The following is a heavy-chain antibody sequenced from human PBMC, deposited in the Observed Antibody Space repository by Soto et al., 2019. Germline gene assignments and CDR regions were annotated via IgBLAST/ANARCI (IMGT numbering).Heavy chain of an antibody. Sequence: QVQLVQSGAEVKKPGSSVKVSCKASGDTFNNHTISWLRQAPGQGLEWMGRIIPVLDVANYAQKFQGRVTITAGKSSSTAYMEVSSLSSEYTAMYYCARVSEIGTMSKGYDYYMDVWGKGTTVTVSS. CDR1: GDTFNNHT. J-gene: IGHJ6*03. V-gene: IGHV1-69*02. CDR2: IIPVLDVA. CDR3: ARVSEIGTMSKGYDYYMDV. D-gene: IGHD3-3*01.